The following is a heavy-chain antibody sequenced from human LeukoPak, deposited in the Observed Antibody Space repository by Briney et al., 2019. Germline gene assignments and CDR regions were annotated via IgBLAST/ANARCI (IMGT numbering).Heavy chain of an antibody. J-gene: IGHJ4*02. CDR2: ISAYNGNT. CDR3: ARGGYKVAGWYFEY. CDR1: GYSFSSYG. D-gene: IGHD5-18*01. V-gene: IGHV1-18*01. Sequence: ASVKVSCKASGYSFSSYGISWVRQAPGQGLEYMGWISAYNGNTNFAQKLQGRVTMTTDTSTSTAYMELRNLRSDDTAVYYCARGGYKVAGWYFEYWGQGDLLTVSS.